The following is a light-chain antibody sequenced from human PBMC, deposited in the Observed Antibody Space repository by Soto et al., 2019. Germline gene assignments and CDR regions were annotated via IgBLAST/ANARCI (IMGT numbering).Light chain of an antibody. CDR1: SSDVGGYNY. CDR3: CSYAGSYTYV. V-gene: IGLV2-11*01. Sequence: QSVLTQPRSVSGYPGQSVTISCTGTSSDVGGYNYVSWYQQHPGKAPKLMIYDVSKRPSGVPDRFSGSKSGNTASLTISGLQAEDEAEYYCCSYAGSYTYVFGTGTKLTVL. J-gene: IGLJ1*01. CDR2: DVS.